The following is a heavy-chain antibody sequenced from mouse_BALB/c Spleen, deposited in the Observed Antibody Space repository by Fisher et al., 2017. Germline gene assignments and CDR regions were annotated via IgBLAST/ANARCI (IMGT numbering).Heavy chain of an antibody. J-gene: IGHJ4*01. Sequence: RFTISRDNAKNTLYLQMSSLKSEDTAMYYCAKTPGYAMDYWGQGTSVTVSS. CDR3: AKTPGYAMDY. V-gene: IGHV5-6*01.